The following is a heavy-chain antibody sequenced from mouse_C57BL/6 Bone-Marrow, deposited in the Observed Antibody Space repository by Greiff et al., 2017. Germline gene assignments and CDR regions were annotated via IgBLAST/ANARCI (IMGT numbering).Heavy chain of an antibody. D-gene: IGHD2-1*01. V-gene: IGHV14-3*01. J-gene: IGHJ2*01. CDR1: GFNFKNSY. Sequence: EVQLQQSVAELVRPGASVKLSCTASGFNFKNSYMHWVKQRPEQGLEWIGRIDPANGNTKYAQKFQGKATITADTSSNTAYLQLGSLTSKDTAIYYCALIYYGFDYWGQGTTLTVS. CDR3: ALIYYGFDY. CDR2: IDPANGNT.